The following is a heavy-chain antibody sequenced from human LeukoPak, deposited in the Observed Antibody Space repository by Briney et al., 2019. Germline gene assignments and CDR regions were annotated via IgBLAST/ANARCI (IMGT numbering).Heavy chain of an antibody. D-gene: IGHD3-22*01. CDR1: GFTFSTYA. CDR2: ISYDGGNK. Sequence: GRSLRLSCAVSGFTFSTYAMHWVRQVPVKGLEWVAVISYDGGNKYYADSVKGRFTISRDNSKNTLYLQMNSLRAEDTAVYYCATGRMYYYDSSGQYWGQGTLVTVSS. J-gene: IGHJ4*02. V-gene: IGHV3-30-3*01. CDR3: ATGRMYYYDSSGQY.